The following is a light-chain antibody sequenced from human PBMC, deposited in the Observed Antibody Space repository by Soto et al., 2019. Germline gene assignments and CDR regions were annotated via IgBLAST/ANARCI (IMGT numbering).Light chain of an antibody. V-gene: IGLV1-40*01. J-gene: IGLJ1*01. CDR3: QSYASNLGGYV. Sequence: QSVLTQPPSVSGAPGQRGTISCTGSSASIGAGFDVHWYQQLPGTAPKLLIDGNINRPSGVPDRFSGSKSGTSASLAITGLQAEDEAEYYCQSYASNLGGYVFGSGTKVTVL. CDR2: GNI. CDR1: SASIGAGFD.